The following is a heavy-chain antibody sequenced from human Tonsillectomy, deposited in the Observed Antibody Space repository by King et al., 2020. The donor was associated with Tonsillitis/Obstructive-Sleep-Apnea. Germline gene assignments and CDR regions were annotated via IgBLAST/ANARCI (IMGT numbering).Heavy chain of an antibody. Sequence: VQLVESGGGLVQPGGSLRLSCAASGFTFSSYWMSWVRQAPGKGLEWVANIKQDGSEKYYVDSVKGRFTISRDNAKNSLYLQMNSLRAEDTAVYYCARMSQLADLGYCSRTSCYAEYFQHWGQGTLVTVSS. CDR1: GFTFSSYW. CDR2: IKQDGSEK. V-gene: IGHV3-7*01. CDR3: ARMSQLADLGYCSRTSCYAEYFQH. D-gene: IGHD2-2*01. J-gene: IGHJ1*01.